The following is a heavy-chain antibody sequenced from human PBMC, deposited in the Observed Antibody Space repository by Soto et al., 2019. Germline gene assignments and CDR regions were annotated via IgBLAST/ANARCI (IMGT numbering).Heavy chain of an antibody. CDR1: GFTFSNFA. V-gene: IGHV3-23*01. CDR3: AKDTSSSPYYMDV. Sequence: EVQVLESGGGSVQPGGALRLSCAASGFTFSNFAMGWGRHAPGKGLEWVSEISGSTGTTYYADSVKGRFIISRDNSKNTLHLQMNSLRAEDTAVYYCAKDTSSSPYYMDVWGKGTTVTVSS. D-gene: IGHD2-2*01. J-gene: IGHJ6*03. CDR2: ISGSTGTT.